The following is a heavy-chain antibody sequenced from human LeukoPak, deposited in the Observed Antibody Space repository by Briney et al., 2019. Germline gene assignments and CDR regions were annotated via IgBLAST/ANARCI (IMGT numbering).Heavy chain of an antibody. V-gene: IGHV4-38-2*01. CDR2: IYHSGST. Sequence: SETLSLTCAVSGYSISSGYYWGWIRQPPGKGLEWIGSIYHSGSTNYNPSLKSRVTISVDTSKNQFSLKLSSVTAADTAVYYCARGKEVITMLRGLKPGYYFDYWGQGTLATVSS. CDR1: GYSISSGYY. D-gene: IGHD3-10*01. CDR3: ARGKEVITMLRGLKPGYYFDY. J-gene: IGHJ4*02.